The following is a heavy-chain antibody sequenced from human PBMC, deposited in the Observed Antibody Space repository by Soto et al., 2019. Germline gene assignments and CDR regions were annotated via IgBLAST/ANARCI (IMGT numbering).Heavy chain of an antibody. Sequence: PGESLKISCKGSGYSFPSYWIGWVRQIPGKGLEWMGIIYPGDSDTRYSPSFQGQVTISADKSISTAYLQWSSLKASDTAMDYYARQAYSGSYYPDYWGQGTLVTVSS. D-gene: IGHD1-26*01. V-gene: IGHV5-51*01. CDR2: IYPGDSDT. CDR3: ARQAYSGSYYPDY. CDR1: GYSFPSYW. J-gene: IGHJ4*02.